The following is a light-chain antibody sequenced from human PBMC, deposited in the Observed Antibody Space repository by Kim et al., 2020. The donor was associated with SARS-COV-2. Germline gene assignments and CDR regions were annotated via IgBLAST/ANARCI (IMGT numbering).Light chain of an antibody. V-gene: IGKV4-1*01. CDR1: QSVLYSSNNKNY. Sequence: DIVMTQSPDSLAVSVGERATINCKSSQSVLYSSNNKNYLAWYQQKAGQPPKLLIYWASTRESGVPDRFSGSGSGTDFTLTISSLQAEDVAVYYCQQYYCTPLTFGGGTRVDIK. J-gene: IGKJ4*01. CDR3: QQYYCTPLT. CDR2: WAS.